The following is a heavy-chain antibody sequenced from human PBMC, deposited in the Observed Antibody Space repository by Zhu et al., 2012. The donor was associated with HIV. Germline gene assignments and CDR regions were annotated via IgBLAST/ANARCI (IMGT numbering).Heavy chain of an antibody. V-gene: IGHV4-4*02. CDR1: GGSISSSNW. D-gene: IGHD3-10*01. J-gene: IGHJ4*02. CDR2: IYHSGST. Sequence: QVQLQESGPGLVKPSGTLSLTCAVSGGSISSSNWWSWVRQPPGKGLEWIGEIYHSGSTNYNPSLKSRVTISVDKSKNQFSLKLSSVTAADTAVYYCATRSVRGVISNSPSYYFDYWGQGTLVTVSS. CDR3: ATRSVRGVISNSPSYYFDY.